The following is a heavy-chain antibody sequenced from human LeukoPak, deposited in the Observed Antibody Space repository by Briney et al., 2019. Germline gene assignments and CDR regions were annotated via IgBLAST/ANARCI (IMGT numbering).Heavy chain of an antibody. CDR2: ISGSGGST. CDR1: GFTFSSYA. J-gene: IGHJ4*02. CDR3: AKILVDYYGSRNYYNRAYFDY. V-gene: IGHV3-23*01. Sequence: PGGSLRLPCAASGFTFSSYAMTWVRQAPGKGLEWVSGISGSGGSTYYADSVKGRFTISRDNFKNTLYLQVSSLRAEATAVYYCAKILVDYYGSRNYYNRAYFDYWGQGTLVTVSS. D-gene: IGHD3-10*01.